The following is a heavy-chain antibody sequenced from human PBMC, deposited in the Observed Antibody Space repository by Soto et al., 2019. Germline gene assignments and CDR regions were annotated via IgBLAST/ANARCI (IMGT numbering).Heavy chain of an antibody. J-gene: IGHJ6*02. CDR1: GDSVSSNSAA. V-gene: IGHV6-1*01. CDR3: ARDDGTMVRGVIDPDYYYYGMDV. D-gene: IGHD3-10*01. Sequence: SQTLSLTCAISGDSVSSNSAAWNWTRQSPSRGLEWLGRTYYRSKWYNDYAVSVKSRITINPDTSKNQFSLQLNSVTPEDTAVYYCARDDGTMVRGVIDPDYYYYGMDVWGQGTTVTVSS. CDR2: TYYRSKWYN.